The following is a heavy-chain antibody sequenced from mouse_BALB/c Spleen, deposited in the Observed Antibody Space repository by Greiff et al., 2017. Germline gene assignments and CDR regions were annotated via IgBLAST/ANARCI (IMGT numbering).Heavy chain of an antibody. J-gene: IGHJ4*01. Sequence: EVQVVESGGGLVQPGGSLRLSCATSGFTFTDYYMSWVRQPPGKALEWLGFIRNKANGYTTEYSASVKGRFTISRDNSQSILYLQMNTLRAEDSATYYCASLTFYYYAMDYWGQGTSVTVSS. CDR1: GFTFTDYY. V-gene: IGHV7-3*02. CDR3: ASLTFYYYAMDY. CDR2: IRNKANGYTT. D-gene: IGHD1-3*01.